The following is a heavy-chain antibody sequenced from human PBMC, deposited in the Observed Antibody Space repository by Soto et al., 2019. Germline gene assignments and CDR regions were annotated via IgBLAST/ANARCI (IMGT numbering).Heavy chain of an antibody. CDR3: AAGPVTIAGSYYYGMDV. D-gene: IGHD2-2*01. V-gene: IGHV1-58*02. CDR2: IVLGSGNT. Sequence: SVKVSCKASGFTFISSAMQWVRQARGQRLEWIGWIVLGSGNTNYAQKFQDRVTITRDMSTSTAYMELSSLRSEDTAVYYCAAGPVTIAGSYYYGMDVWGQGTTVTVSS. J-gene: IGHJ6*02. CDR1: GFTFISSA.